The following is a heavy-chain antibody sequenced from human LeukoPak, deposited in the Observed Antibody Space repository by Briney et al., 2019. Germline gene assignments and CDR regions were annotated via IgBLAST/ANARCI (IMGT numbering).Heavy chain of an antibody. CDR2: INPNSGGT. CDR1: GYTFTGYY. J-gene: IGHJ4*02. V-gene: IGHV1-2*02. Sequence: RASVKVSCKASGYTFTGYYLHWVRQAPGQGLEWMGWINPNSGGTNYAQKFQGRVTMTRDTSISTAYMELSRLRSDDTAVYYCARVYSNPIAAAGNKFDYWGQGTLVTVSS. CDR3: ARVYSNPIAAAGNKFDY. D-gene: IGHD6-13*01.